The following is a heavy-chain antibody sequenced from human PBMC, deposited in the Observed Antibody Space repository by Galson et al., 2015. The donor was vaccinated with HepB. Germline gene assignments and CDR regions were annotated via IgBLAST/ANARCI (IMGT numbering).Heavy chain of an antibody. V-gene: IGHV3-74*01. CDR3: ARDLYGGLPD. CDR1: GFTFSNYW. CDR2: IYNGGSIT. J-gene: IGHJ4*02. D-gene: IGHD4/OR15-4a*01. Sequence: GFTFSNYWMHWVRQAPGKGLVWVSRIYNGGSITYYADSVKGRFTISRDNAKNTLYLQMNSLRAEDTAVYYCARDLYGGLPDWGQGTLVIVSS.